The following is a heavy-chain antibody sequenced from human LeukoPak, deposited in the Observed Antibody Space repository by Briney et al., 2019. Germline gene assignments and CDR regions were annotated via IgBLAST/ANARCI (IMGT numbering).Heavy chain of an antibody. J-gene: IGHJ5*02. Sequence: GGSLRLSCAASGFTFSSYWMSWVRQVPGKGLEWVSGISASGGSTYYADSVRGRFTISRDNSKNTLYLQMNSLRAEDTAVYSCAKGQGLSESGPFDPWGQGTPVTASS. CDR2: ISASGGST. V-gene: IGHV3-23*01. D-gene: IGHD6-19*01. CDR3: AKGQGLSESGPFDP. CDR1: GFTFSSYW.